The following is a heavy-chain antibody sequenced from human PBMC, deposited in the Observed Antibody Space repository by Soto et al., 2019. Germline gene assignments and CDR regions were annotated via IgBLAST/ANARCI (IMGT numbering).Heavy chain of an antibody. CDR2: MNPNSGNT. J-gene: IGHJ5*02. CDR1: GYTFTSYD. CDR3: ARGDPQGNWFDP. V-gene: IGHV1-8*01. Sequence: QVQLVQSGAEVKKPGASVKVSCKASGYTFTSYDSNWVRQATGQGLEWMGWMNPNSGNTGYAQKFQGRVTMTRNTYISTDYMELSSLRYEDTAVYYCARGDPQGNWFDPWGQGTLVTVSS.